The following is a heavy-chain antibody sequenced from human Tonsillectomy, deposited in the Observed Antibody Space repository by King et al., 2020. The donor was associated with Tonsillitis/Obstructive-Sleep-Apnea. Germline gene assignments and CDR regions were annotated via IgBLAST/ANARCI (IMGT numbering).Heavy chain of an antibody. CDR1: GFTFSSYD. D-gene: IGHD2-21*01. J-gene: IGHJ2*01. CDR3: ARGVVGIGSSWYFDL. CDR2: IGTAGDT. Sequence: VQLVESGGGLVQPGGSLRLSCAASGFTFSSYDMHWVRQATGKGLEWVSAIGTAGDTYYPGSVKGRFTISRENAKNSLYLQMNSLRAGDTAVYYCARGVVGIGSSWYFDLWGRGTLVTVSS. V-gene: IGHV3-13*04.